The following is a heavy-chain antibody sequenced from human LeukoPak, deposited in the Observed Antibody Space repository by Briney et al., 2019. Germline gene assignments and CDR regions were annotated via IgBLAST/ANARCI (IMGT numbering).Heavy chain of an antibody. V-gene: IGHV3-11*01. CDR3: AKRRNKGYYYDSSGAYYFDY. CDR1: GFTFSDNY. J-gene: IGHJ4*02. D-gene: IGHD3-22*01. Sequence: PGGSLRLSCAASGFTFSDNYMSWIRQAPGKGLEWVSYISSSGSDIYYADSVKGRFTISRDNAKNSLYLQMNSLRAEDTAVYYCAKRRNKGYYYDSSGAYYFDYWGQGTLVTVSS. CDR2: ISSSGSDI.